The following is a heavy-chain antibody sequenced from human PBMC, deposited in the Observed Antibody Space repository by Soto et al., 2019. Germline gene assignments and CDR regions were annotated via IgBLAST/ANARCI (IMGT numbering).Heavy chain of an antibody. V-gene: IGHV4-59*01. CDR2: IFYSGGT. J-gene: IGHJ6*02. D-gene: IGHD1-1*01. Sequence: QVQLQESGPGLVKPSETLSLTCTVSGGSISSYYWSWIRQPPGKGLEWIGYIFYSGGTNYNPSLKSRVTISLDTSKTQFSLKLSSVTAADTALYYCARDRNWNGFYGMDVWGQGTTVTVSS. CDR1: GGSISSYY. CDR3: ARDRNWNGFYGMDV.